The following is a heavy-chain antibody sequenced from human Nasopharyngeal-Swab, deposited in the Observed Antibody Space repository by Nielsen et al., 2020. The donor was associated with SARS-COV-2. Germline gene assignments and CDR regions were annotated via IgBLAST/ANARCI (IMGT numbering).Heavy chain of an antibody. CDR2: IYYSGST. D-gene: IGHD6-13*01. V-gene: IGHV4-39*07. CDR3: VGSSWYGDYYYYYGMDA. Sequence: ETLSLTCTVSGGSISSSSYYWGWIRQPPGKGLEWIGSIYYSGSTYYNPSLKSRVTISVDTSKNQFSLKLSSVTAADTAVYYCVGSSWYGDYYYYYGMDAWGQGTTVTVSS. CDR1: GGSISSSSYY. J-gene: IGHJ6*02.